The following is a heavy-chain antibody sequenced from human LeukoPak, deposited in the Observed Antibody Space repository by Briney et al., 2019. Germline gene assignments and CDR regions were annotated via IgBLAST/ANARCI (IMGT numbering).Heavy chain of an antibody. CDR3: AREAGTNWIFGEYFPF. D-gene: IGHD1-1*01. CDR1: GYTFTSHP. CDR2: INAGNGNT. Sequence: ASVKVSGKASGYTFTSHPMHWVRQAPGQRGEGMGWINAGNGNTRYSQKLQGRVTITRDTPANTAYMELSGLRSDDTAVYYCAREAGTNWIFGEYFPFWGQGTLLTVS. J-gene: IGHJ1*01. V-gene: IGHV1-3*01.